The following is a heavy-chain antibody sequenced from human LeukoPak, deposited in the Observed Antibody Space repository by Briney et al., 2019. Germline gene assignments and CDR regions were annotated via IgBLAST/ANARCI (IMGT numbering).Heavy chain of an antibody. CDR2: INPNSGGT. D-gene: IGHD2-15*01. Sequence: ASVTVSCKASGYTFTDYYMHWVRQAPGQGLEWMGWINPNSGGTNYEQKFQGRVTITRDTSISTAYMELSRLRSDDTAVYYCARDLGLFSVMNYFDYGGQGTLVTVS. J-gene: IGHJ4*02. V-gene: IGHV1-2*02. CDR3: ARDLGLFSVMNYFDY. CDR1: GYTFTDYY.